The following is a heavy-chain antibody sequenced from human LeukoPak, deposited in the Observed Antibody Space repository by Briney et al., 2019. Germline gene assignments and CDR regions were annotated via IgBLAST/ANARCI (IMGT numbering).Heavy chain of an antibody. Sequence: GGSLRLSCAASGFTFSSYEMNWVRQAPGKGLEWVLYISSSGSTIYYADSVKGRFTISRDNAKNSLYLQMNSLRAEDTAIYYCARGRCAAAGCGMDVWGQGTTVTVSS. D-gene: IGHD6-13*01. V-gene: IGHV3-48*03. CDR2: ISSSGSTI. CDR3: ARGRCAAAGCGMDV. CDR1: GFTFSSYE. J-gene: IGHJ6*02.